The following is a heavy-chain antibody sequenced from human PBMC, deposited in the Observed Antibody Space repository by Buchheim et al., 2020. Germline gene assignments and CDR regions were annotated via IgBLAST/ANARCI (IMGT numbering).Heavy chain of an antibody. CDR1: GFTFSSYA. CDR3: AKRYYDSSGYYYEA. V-gene: IGHV3-23*04. D-gene: IGHD3-22*01. J-gene: IGHJ5*02. Sequence: EVQLVESGGGLVQPGGSLRLSCAASGFTFSSYAMSWVRQAPGKGLEWVSAISGSGGSTYFADSVKGRFTTSREHPKKPTCSQMNSLRAEDTAVYYCAKRYYDSSGYYYEAWGQGTL. CDR2: ISGSGGST.